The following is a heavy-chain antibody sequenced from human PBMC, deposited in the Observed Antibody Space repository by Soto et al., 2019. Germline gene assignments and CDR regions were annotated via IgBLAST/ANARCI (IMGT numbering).Heavy chain of an antibody. Sequence: AASVKVSCKSSGGTFSSHSINWVRQAPGQGLEWMGGIIPIFGPANFAKKFQGRVTITADESTTTAYMELSSLTSEDTAVYYCATGSFTSTGGRIGYHYNAMDVWGQGTTVTV. J-gene: IGHJ6*02. CDR1: GGTFSSHS. CDR2: IIPIFGPA. V-gene: IGHV1-69*13. D-gene: IGHD1-1*01. CDR3: ATGSFTSTGGRIGYHYNAMDV.